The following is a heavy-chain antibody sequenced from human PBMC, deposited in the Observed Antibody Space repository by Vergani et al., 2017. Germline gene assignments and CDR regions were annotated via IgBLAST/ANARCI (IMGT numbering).Heavy chain of an antibody. J-gene: IGHJ4*02. Sequence: QVQLQQWGAGLLKPSETLSLTCAVYGGSSSGYYWSWIRQPPGKGLEWIGEINHSGSTNYNPSLKSRVTISVDTSKNQFSLKLSSVTAADTAVYYCARGSGSYGFDYWGQGTLVTVSS. CDR2: INHSGST. CDR1: GGSSSGYY. V-gene: IGHV4-34*01. D-gene: IGHD1-26*01. CDR3: ARGSGSYGFDY.